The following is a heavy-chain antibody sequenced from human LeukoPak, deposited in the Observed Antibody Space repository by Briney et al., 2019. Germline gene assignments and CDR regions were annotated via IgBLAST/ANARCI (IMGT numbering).Heavy chain of an antibody. Sequence: ASVKVSCKTSGYTFTQYGISWVRQAPGQGLEWMGWISPYNGNTNQAQKLQGRVTMTTDTSTSTAYMELRSLRSDDTAVYYCASAGSSGYFYGMDVWGQGTTVIVSS. CDR2: ISPYNGNT. CDR1: GYTFTQYG. J-gene: IGHJ6*02. V-gene: IGHV1-18*01. D-gene: IGHD3-10*01. CDR3: ASAGSSGYFYGMDV.